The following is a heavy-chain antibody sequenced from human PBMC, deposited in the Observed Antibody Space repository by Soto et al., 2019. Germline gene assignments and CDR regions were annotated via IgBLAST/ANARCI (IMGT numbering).Heavy chain of an antibody. CDR1: GYTFTSYG. CDR2: ISAYNGNT. Sequence: QVQLVQSGAEVKKPGASVKVSCKAPGYTFTSYGISWVRQAPGQGLEWMGWISAYNGNTNYAQKLQGRVTMTTDTSTSTAYMELRSLRSDDTAVYYCARDSCGGDCYSGYSDAFDIWGQGTMVTVSS. V-gene: IGHV1-18*01. CDR3: ARDSCGGDCYSGYSDAFDI. J-gene: IGHJ3*02. D-gene: IGHD2-21*02.